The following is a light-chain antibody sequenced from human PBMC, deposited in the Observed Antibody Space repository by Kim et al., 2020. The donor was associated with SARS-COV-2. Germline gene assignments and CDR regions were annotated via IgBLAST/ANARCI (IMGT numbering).Light chain of an antibody. J-gene: IGLJ3*02. Sequence: APGKTGRITCGGNNIGSKSVHWNQQKPGQAPVLVIYYDSDRPSGIPERFSGSNSGNTATLTISRVEAGDEADYYCQVWDSSSDHWVFGGGTQLTVL. CDR3: QVWDSSSDHWV. CDR2: YDS. CDR1: NIGSKS. V-gene: IGLV3-21*04.